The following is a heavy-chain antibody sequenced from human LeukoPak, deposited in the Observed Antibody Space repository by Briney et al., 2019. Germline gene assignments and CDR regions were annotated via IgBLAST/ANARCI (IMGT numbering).Heavy chain of an antibody. CDR3: ARGQMGRGAARRVDY. J-gene: IGHJ4*02. CDR2: MNPNSGNT. D-gene: IGHD6-6*01. V-gene: IGHV1-8*01. Sequence: ASVKVSCKASGYTFTSYDINWVRQATGQGLEWMGWMNPNSGNTGYAQKFQGRVTTTRNTSISTAYMELSSLRSEDTAVYYCARGQMGRGAARRVDYWGQGTLVTVSS. CDR1: GYTFTSYD.